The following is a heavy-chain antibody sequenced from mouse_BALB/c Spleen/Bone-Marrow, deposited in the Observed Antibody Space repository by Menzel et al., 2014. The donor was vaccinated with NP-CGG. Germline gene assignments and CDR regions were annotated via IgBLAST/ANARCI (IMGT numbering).Heavy chain of an antibody. V-gene: IGHV1-62-2*01. J-gene: IGHJ4*01. D-gene: IGHD2-12*01. CDR1: GYNFSDYI. CDR3: ARHEDLDIRRRLGAMDY. Sequence: VQLQQSGAELVKPGASVRLSCKASGYNFSDYIIHWVKQRSGQGLEWIGWFYPGSGSIKYNEKFKDKATWTADKSSRTVCMELSRLTSEDSAVYFCARHEDLDIRRRLGAMDYWGQGTSVTVSS. CDR2: FYPGSGSI.